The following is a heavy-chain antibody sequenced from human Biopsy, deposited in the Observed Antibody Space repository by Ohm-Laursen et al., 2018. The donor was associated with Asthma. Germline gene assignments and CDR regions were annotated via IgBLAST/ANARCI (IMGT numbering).Heavy chain of an antibody. D-gene: IGHD1-1*01. CDR2: ISKDASTQ. Sequence: RSLRLSCAASGFSFSNFAIHWVRQAPGKGLEWVRVISKDASTQDYADSVKGRFTMARDNSKNTLDLQMNSLREEDTAVYYCVRDGTDDAFDIWGQGTVVSVSS. CDR1: GFSFSNFA. CDR3: VRDGTDDAFDI. V-gene: IGHV3-30*01. J-gene: IGHJ3*02.